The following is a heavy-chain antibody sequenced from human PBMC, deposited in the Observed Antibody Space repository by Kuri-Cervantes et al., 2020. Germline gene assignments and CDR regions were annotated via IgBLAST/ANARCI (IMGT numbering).Heavy chain of an antibody. CDR2: IVPILATT. V-gene: IGHV1-69*16. CDR1: GGTFSSYT. J-gene: IGHJ3*02. D-gene: IGHD3-16*01. Sequence: SVKVSCKASGGTFSSYTISWVRQAHGQGLEWMGGIVPILATTKYAQKFQGRVTITTDESTSTAYMELSSLRSEDTAVYYCASSFRGIDAFDIWGQGTMVTVSS. CDR3: ASSFRGIDAFDI.